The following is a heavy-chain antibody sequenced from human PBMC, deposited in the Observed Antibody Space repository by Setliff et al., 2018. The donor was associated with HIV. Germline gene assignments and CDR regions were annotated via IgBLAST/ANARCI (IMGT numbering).Heavy chain of an antibody. CDR3: AKPTPGLYPRSFDV. CDR1: GFAFSTFD. D-gene: IGHD1-1*01. V-gene: IGHV3-23*01. J-gene: IGHJ3*01. CDR2: VGVGGYDT. Sequence: GESLKISCAAYGFAFSTFDMNWVRQAQGKGPEWVAAVGVGGYDTFYTDSVRGRFAVSRDDSNNRLYLEMTALRDDDTAIYYCAKPTPGLYPRSFDVWGQGTMVTVSS.